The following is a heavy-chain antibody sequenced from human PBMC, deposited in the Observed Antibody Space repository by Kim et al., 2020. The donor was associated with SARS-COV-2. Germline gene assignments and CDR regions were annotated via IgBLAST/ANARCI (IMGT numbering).Heavy chain of an antibody. CDR3: AREGIAAAAHFDY. Sequence: YNPSLKSRVTRSVDKSKNQCSLKLSSVTAADTAVYYCAREGIAAAAHFDYWGQGTLVTVSS. J-gene: IGHJ4*02. V-gene: IGHV4-4*02. D-gene: IGHD6-13*01.